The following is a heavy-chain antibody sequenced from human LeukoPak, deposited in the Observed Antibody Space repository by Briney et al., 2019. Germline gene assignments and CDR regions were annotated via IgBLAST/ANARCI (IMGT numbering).Heavy chain of an antibody. CDR1: GFTFSSYG. CDR2: ISYDGSNK. Sequence: SGGSLRLSCAASGFTFSSYGMHWVRQAPGEGLEWVAVISYDGSNKYYADSVKGRFTISRDNSKNTLYLQMNSLRAEDTAVYYCAKYLSTAAGFDYWGQGTLVTVSS. D-gene: IGHD6-13*01. J-gene: IGHJ4*02. CDR3: AKYLSTAAGFDY. V-gene: IGHV3-30*18.